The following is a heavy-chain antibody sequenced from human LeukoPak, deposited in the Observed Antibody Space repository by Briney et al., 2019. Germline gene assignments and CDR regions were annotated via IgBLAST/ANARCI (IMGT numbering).Heavy chain of an antibody. D-gene: IGHD6-19*01. Sequence: GGSLRLSCAASGFTFSSYAMSWVRQAPGKGLEWVSAISGSGGSTYYADSVKGRFTISRDNSKNTLYLQMSSLRAEDTAVYYCAKDQKSGWGENYFDYWGQGTLVTVSS. V-gene: IGHV3-23*01. CDR3: AKDQKSGWGENYFDY. CDR1: GFTFSSYA. CDR2: ISGSGGST. J-gene: IGHJ4*02.